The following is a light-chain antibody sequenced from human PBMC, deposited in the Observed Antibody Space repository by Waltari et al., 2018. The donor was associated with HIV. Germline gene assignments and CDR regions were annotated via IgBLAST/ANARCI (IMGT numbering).Light chain of an antibody. V-gene: IGLV2-11*01. J-gene: IGLJ1*01. CDR1: SSDVGGYNF. CDR3: CSYAGSYTYV. CDR2: DVS. Sequence: QSALTQPRSVSVSPGQSITISCTGTSSDVGGYNFVPWYQQHPGKAPKLMIYDVSKRPSGVPDRFSGAKSGNTASLTISGLQAEDEADYYCCSYAGSYTYVFGTGTKVTVL.